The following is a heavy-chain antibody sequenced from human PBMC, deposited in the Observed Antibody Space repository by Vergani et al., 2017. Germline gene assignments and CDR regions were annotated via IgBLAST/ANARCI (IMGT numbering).Heavy chain of an antibody. D-gene: IGHD3-10*01. CDR3: ARVVHIWFGASAGPFDP. V-gene: IGHV4-30-4*08. J-gene: IGHJ5*02. CDR2: IYYSGST. CDR1: GGSISSGDYY. Sequence: QVQLQESGPGLVKPSQTLSLTCTVSGGSISSGDYYWSWIRQPPGKGLELIWYIYYSGSTYSNPSLKRRVTISVDTSKNQFSLKLSSVTAADTAVYYCARVVHIWFGASAGPFDPWGQATLVTVSS.